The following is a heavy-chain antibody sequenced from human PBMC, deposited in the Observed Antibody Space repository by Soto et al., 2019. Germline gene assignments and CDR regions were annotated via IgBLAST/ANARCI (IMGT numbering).Heavy chain of an antibody. J-gene: IGHJ6*02. CDR3: ATGGGLRAYYYGMDV. Sequence: GGSLRLSCEASGFTFSRVIMNWVRQSPGKGLEWVSAISGSGGSTYYADSVKGRFTISRDNSKNTLYLQMNSLRAEDTAVYYCATGGGLRAYYYGMDVWGQGTTVTVSS. V-gene: IGHV3-23*01. CDR2: ISGSGGST. D-gene: IGHD5-12*01. CDR1: GFTFSRVI.